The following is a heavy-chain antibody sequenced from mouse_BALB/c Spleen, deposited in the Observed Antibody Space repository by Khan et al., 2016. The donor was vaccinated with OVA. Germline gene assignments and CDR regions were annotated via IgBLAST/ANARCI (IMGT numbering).Heavy chain of an antibody. V-gene: IGHV14-3*02. Sequence: VQLQQSGAELVKPGASVKLSCTASGFNIKDTYIHWVKQRPEQGLEWIGRIDPANDNTKYDPKFQGKATITADTSSNTAYLQRSSLTSEDTAVYYCASLYYRSAWFAYWGQGTLVTVSA. CDR2: IDPANDNT. CDR1: GFNIKDTY. D-gene: IGHD2-14*01. J-gene: IGHJ3*01. CDR3: ASLYYRSAWFAY.